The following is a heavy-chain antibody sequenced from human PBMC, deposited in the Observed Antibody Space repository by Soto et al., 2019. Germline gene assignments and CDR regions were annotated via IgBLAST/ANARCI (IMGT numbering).Heavy chain of an antibody. J-gene: IGHJ4*02. CDR2: IIPILGIA. Sequence: ASVKVSCKASGGTFSSYTISWVRQAPGQGLEWMGRIIPILGIANYAQKFQGRVTITADKSTSTAYMELSSLRSEDTAVYYCARATPGQVVPAARMDYWGQGTLVTVS. CDR3: ARATPGQVVPAARMDY. CDR1: GGTFSSYT. D-gene: IGHD2-2*01. V-gene: IGHV1-69*02.